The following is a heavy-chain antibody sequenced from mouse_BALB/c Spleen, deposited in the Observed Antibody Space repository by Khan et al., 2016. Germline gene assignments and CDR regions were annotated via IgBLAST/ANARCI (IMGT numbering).Heavy chain of an antibody. J-gene: IGHJ2*01. CDR3: ARGNWAY. CDR1: GFTFSSFG. CDR2: INSGSSTI. V-gene: IGHV5-17*02. Sequence: EVQLVESGGGLVQPGGSRKLSCAASGFTFSSFGMHWVRQAPEKGLEWVAYINSGSSTIYYADPVKGRFTISRDNPKNTLFLQMTSLRSADTAMYYCARGNWAYWGQGTTLTVSS. D-gene: IGHD4-1*01.